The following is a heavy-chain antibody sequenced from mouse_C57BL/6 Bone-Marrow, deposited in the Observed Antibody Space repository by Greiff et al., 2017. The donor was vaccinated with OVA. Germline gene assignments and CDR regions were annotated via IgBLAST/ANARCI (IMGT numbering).Heavy chain of an antibody. Sequence: QVQLKESGPGLVAPSQSLSITCTVSGFSLTSYGVDWVRQPPGTGLEWLGVRWGGGSTNYHSALMSRLGISNNNSKSPVFLKMSSLQTDDTAMYFCASLYYGYPWFAYWGQGTLVTVSA. CDR2: RWGGGST. D-gene: IGHD2-2*01. CDR1: GFSLTSYG. CDR3: ASLYYGYPWFAY. J-gene: IGHJ3*01. V-gene: IGHV2-9*01.